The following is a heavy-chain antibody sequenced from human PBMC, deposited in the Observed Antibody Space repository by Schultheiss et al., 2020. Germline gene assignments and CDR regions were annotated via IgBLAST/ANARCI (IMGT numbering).Heavy chain of an antibody. CDR1: GGSISSSSYY. J-gene: IGHJ4*02. CDR2: IYYSGTT. D-gene: IGHD3-16*01. CDR3: ASVLPDY. V-gene: IGHV4-39*07. Sequence: SATLSLTCTVSGGSISSSSYYWGWIRQPPGKGLEWIGSIYYSGTTTSNPSLKSRVTISVDTSKNQFSLKLSSVTAADTAVYYCASVLPDYWGQGTLVTVSS.